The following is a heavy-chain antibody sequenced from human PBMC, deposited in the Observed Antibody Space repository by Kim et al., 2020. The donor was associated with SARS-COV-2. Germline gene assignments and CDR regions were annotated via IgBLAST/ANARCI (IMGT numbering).Heavy chain of an antibody. CDR1: GYTFTSYY. CDR3: ARDRSGQSITIFGVVIINGMDV. Sequence: ASVKVSCKASGYTFTSYYMHWVRQAPGQGLEWMGIINPSGGSTSYAQKFQGRVTMTRDTSTSTVYMELSSLRSEDTAVYYCARDRSGQSITIFGVVIINGMDVWGQGTTVTVSS. CDR2: INPSGGST. J-gene: IGHJ6*02. D-gene: IGHD3-3*01. V-gene: IGHV1-46*01.